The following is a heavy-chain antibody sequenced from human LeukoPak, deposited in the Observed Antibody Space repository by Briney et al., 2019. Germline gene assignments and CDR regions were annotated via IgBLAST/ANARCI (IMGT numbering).Heavy chain of an antibody. J-gene: IGHJ5*02. D-gene: IGHD1-26*01. CDR1: GYTLTELS. V-gene: IGHV1-24*01. CDR2: FDPEDGET. CDR3: ARDGSGSYPNWFDP. Sequence: SVKVSCKVSGYTLTELSMHWVRQAPGKGLEWMGGFDPEDGETIYAQKFQGRVTMTEDTSTDTAYMELSSLRSEDTAVYYCARDGSGSYPNWFDPWGQGTLVTVSS.